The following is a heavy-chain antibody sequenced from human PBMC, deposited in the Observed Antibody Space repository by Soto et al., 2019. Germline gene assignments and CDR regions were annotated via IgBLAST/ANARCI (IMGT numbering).Heavy chain of an antibody. D-gene: IGHD3-9*01. Sequence: QVQLQQWGAGPLRPLETLSLTCGVSGGSFSGYYWAWIRQSPGKGLEWIGEVNDRGSCNYNPSLKSRVSISVDTSKNHYSLNLRSVTAADTAVYYCARESHDILTGPPWVWYFDLWGRGTLVTVSS. CDR3: ARESHDILTGPPWVWYFDL. CDR2: VNDRGSC. J-gene: IGHJ2*01. V-gene: IGHV4-34*01. CDR1: GGSFSGYY.